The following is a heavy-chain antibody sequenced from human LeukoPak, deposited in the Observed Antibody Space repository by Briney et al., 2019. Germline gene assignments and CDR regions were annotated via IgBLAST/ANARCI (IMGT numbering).Heavy chain of an antibody. CDR2: IYYSGST. Sequence: SQTLSLTCDVSGGSISSGGHSWSWIRQPPGKGLEWIGYIYYSGSTNYNPSLKSRVTISVDTSKNQFSLKLSSVTAADTAVYYCARWGAPYYDSSGRFDYWGQGTLVTVSS. J-gene: IGHJ4*02. CDR3: ARWGAPYYDSSGRFDY. CDR1: GGSISSGGHS. V-gene: IGHV4-30-4*07. D-gene: IGHD3-22*01.